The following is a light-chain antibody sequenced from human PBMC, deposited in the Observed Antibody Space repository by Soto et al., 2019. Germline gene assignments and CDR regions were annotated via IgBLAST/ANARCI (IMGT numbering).Light chain of an antibody. V-gene: IGKV3-20*01. CDR1: ESVSSRY. CDR3: QQYGSSPPYA. CDR2: GAS. Sequence: EIVLTQSPGTLSLSPGERATLSCRASESVSSRYLAWCRQKPGQAPSLLIYGASSRATGIPDRFSGSGSGTDFTLTISRLEPEDFAVYYCQQYGSSPPYAFGQGTKLEIK. J-gene: IGKJ2*01.